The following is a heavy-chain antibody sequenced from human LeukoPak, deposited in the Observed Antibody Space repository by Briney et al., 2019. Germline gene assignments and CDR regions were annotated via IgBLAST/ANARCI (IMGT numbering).Heavy chain of an antibody. Sequence: SGGSLRLSCVASGFTFSNYWVNWVRQAPGKGLEWVANIKQDGSETYYVDSVVGRFTISRDNAKSSLYLQMIRLRAEDTAVHYCARAGYSNGWYYLDYWGQGTLVTVSS. CDR1: GFTFSNYW. CDR2: IKQDGSET. D-gene: IGHD6-19*01. J-gene: IGHJ4*02. V-gene: IGHV3-7*01. CDR3: ARAGYSNGWYYLDY.